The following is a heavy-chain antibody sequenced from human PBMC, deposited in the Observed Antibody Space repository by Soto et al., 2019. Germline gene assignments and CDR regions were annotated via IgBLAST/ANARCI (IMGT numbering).Heavy chain of an antibody. Sequence: EVQLVESGGDLVQRGGSLRLSCAASGFPFSSYWMHWVRHTPGKGLDWVAGISGDGVTTYYADSLTGRFTVSRDNAKNTLSLQISGLRAEDTAVYYCAREYYGLLTGYYTDYWGQGTLVSVSS. D-gene: IGHD3-9*01. V-gene: IGHV3-74*01. CDR2: ISGDGVTT. CDR1: GFPFSSYW. J-gene: IGHJ4*02. CDR3: AREYYGLLTGYYTDY.